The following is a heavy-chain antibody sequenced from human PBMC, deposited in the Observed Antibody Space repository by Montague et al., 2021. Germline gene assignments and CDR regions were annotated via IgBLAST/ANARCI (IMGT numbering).Heavy chain of an antibody. J-gene: IGHJ4*02. V-gene: IGHV4-59*12. CDR3: ARGHGYDSSWFY. CDR1: GDSITGYY. Sequence: SETLSLTCSDSGDSITGYYWSWIRLPPGKGLEWIGYVYSSGSTSYNPSLKSRVIISVESAKNQISLTLNSATAADTAVYYCARGHGYDSSWFYWGQGTLIFVSA. D-gene: IGHD6-13*01. CDR2: VYSSGST.